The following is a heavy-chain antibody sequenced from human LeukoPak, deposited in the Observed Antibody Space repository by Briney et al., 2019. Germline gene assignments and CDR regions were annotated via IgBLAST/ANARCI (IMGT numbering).Heavy chain of an antibody. D-gene: IGHD2-15*01. CDR1: GFTFSSYG. V-gene: IGHV3-33*01. J-gene: IGHJ4*02. Sequence: PGRSLRLSCAASGFTFSSYGMHWVRQAPGKGLEWGEVIWYDGSNKYYADSVKGRFTISRDNSKNTLYLQMNSLRAEDTAVYYCARGDKVAGYYFDYWGQGTLVTVSS. CDR2: IWYDGSNK. CDR3: ARGDKVAGYYFDY.